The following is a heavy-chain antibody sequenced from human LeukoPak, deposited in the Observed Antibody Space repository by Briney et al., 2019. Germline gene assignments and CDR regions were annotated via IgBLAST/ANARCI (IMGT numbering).Heavy chain of an antibody. CDR3: ARDKAVTTELTQYFHH. CDR2: IIPIFGTA. V-gene: IGHV1-69*01. Sequence: GSSVKVSCKASGGTFSSYAISWVRQAPGQGLEWMGGIIPIFGTANYAQKFQGRVTITADESTSTAYMELSSLRSEDTAVYYYARDKAVTTELTQYFHHWGQGTLVTVSS. J-gene: IGHJ1*01. D-gene: IGHD4-11*01. CDR1: GGTFSSYA.